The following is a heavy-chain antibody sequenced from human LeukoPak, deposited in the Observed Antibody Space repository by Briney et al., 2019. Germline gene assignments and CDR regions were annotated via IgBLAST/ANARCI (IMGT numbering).Heavy chain of an antibody. D-gene: IGHD2-21*02. CDR1: GYTFTSYG. Sequence: GASVKVSCKXSGYTFTSYGISWVRQAPGQGLEGMAWISAYSGNTEYAENIQGRVTMTTDTSTSTAYMELRSLRSDDTAVYYCARDAVSTVTAGGIDYWGQGTLVTVSS. CDR2: ISAYSGNT. J-gene: IGHJ4*02. CDR3: ARDAVSTVTAGGIDY. V-gene: IGHV1-18*01.